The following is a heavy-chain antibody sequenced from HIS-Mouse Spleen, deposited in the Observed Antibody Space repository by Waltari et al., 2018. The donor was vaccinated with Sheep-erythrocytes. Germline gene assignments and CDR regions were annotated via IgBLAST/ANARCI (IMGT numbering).Heavy chain of an antibody. D-gene: IGHD1-26*01. Sequence: QVQLVQSGAEVKKPGSSVKVSGKASGGTFSSNAISWVRQAPGQGLEGMGRIIPILGIANYAQKFQGRVTITADKSTSTAYMELSSLRSEDTAVYYCAQTGATTPHFDYWGQGTLVTVSS. J-gene: IGHJ4*02. CDR1: GGTFSSNA. CDR3: AQTGATTPHFDY. CDR2: IIPILGIA. V-gene: IGHV1-69*04.